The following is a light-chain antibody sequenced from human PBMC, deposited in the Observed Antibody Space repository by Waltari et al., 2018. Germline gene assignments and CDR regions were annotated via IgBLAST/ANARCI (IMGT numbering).Light chain of an antibody. Sequence: DIQLTQSPSSLSASVGDRVTITCRASQSISRYLNWYQQEPGKAPKVLIYSASSLQTGVPSRFSGSGSGTEFTLIISSLQPEDFATYYCQQSYRAPITFGQGTRLDIK. CDR2: SAS. J-gene: IGKJ5*01. CDR1: QSISRY. V-gene: IGKV1-39*01. CDR3: QQSYRAPIT.